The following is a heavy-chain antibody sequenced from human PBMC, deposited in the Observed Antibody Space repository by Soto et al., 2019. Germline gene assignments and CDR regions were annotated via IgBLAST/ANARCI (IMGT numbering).Heavy chain of an antibody. CDR1: GYTFTTYA. V-gene: IGHV1-18*01. Sequence: QVQLVQSGAEVKKPGSSVQVSCKASGYTFTTYAISWVRQAPGQGLEWLGWISAYNGNTDYAQKLQGRVTMTPDTSTSTAYMELRGLRSDDTALYYCAREGPPLFDWGQGTLVTVSS. D-gene: IGHD3-10*02. CDR3: AREGPPLFD. J-gene: IGHJ4*02. CDR2: ISAYNGNT.